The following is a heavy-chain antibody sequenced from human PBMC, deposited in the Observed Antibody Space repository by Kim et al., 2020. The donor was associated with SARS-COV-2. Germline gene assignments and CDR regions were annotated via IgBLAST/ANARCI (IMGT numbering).Heavy chain of an antibody. CDR3: ARDPWSRLRGLIYSYYAMDV. CDR2: ISYDGSHN. J-gene: IGHJ6*02. CDR1: GFTLSSYA. Sequence: GGSLRRSCAASGFTLSSYALHWVRQAPGKGLEWVAVISYDGSHNYYADSVKGRFTISRDNSKNTLPLQMNSLRAEDTAVYHCARDPWSRLRGLIYSYYAMDVWGQGTTVTVSS. D-gene: IGHD3-10*01. V-gene: IGHV3-30-3*01.